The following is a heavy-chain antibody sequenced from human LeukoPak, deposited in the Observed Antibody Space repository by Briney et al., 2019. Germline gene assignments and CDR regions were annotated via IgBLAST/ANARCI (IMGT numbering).Heavy chain of an antibody. Sequence: GGSLRLSCTASGFTFGDYAMSWVRQAPGKGLEWVGFIRSKAYGGTTEYAASVKGRFTISRDDSKSIAYLQMNSLKTEDTAVYYCTRATGTSYCSGGSCYSKVYYYYMDVWGKGTTVTISS. CDR1: GFTFGDYA. D-gene: IGHD2-15*01. CDR2: IRSKAYGGTT. V-gene: IGHV3-49*04. J-gene: IGHJ6*03. CDR3: TRATGTSYCSGGSCYSKVYYYYMDV.